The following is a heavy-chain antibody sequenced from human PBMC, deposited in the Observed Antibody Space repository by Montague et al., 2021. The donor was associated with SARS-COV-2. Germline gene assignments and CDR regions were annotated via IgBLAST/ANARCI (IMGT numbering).Heavy chain of an antibody. J-gene: IGHJ4*02. D-gene: IGHD3-10*01. CDR1: GGSFSGYY. Sequence: SETLSLTCAVYGGSFSGYYWTWIRQPPGKGLEWIGYIFYTGSANYNPSLKSRVTISVDTSNNQFSLKLKSMSAADTAVYYCARVGNYLGVYWGQGILVTVSS. V-gene: IGHV4-59*01. CDR2: IFYTGSA. CDR3: ARVGNYLGVY.